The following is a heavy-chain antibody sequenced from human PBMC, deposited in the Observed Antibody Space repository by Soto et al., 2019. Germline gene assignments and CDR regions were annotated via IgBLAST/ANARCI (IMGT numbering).Heavy chain of an antibody. V-gene: IGHV1-18*04. J-gene: IGHJ4*02. CDR1: GYTFTSYG. D-gene: IGHD2-15*01. CDR2: ISAYNGNT. Sequence: ASVKVSCKASGYTFTSYGISGVRQAPGQGLEWMGWISAYNGNTNYAQKLQGRVTMTTDTSTSTAYMELRSLRSDDTAVYYCARDPARYCSGGSCNPGPDYWGQRTLVAVSS. CDR3: ARDPARYCSGGSCNPGPDY.